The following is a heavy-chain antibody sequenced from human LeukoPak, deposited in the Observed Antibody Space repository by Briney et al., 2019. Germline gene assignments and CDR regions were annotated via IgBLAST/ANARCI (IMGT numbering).Heavy chain of an antibody. D-gene: IGHD3-9*01. CDR3: AKIYYDILTGYYHYFDY. V-gene: IGHV4-59*08. CDR1: GDSIGSHY. J-gene: IGHJ4*02. CDR2: IFYVGST. Sequence: TSETLSLTCTVSGDSIGSHYWSWIRQPPGKGLEWIGYIFYVGSTNYNPSLKSRVTISVDTSKNQFSLKLSSVTAADTAVYYCAKIYYDILTGYYHYFDYWGQGTLVTVSS.